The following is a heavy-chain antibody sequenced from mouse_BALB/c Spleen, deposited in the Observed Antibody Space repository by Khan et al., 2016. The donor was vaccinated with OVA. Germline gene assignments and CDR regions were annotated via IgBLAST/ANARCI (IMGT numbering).Heavy chain of an antibody. D-gene: IGHD2-1*01. Sequence: EVELVESGGGLVKPGGSLKLSCVATGFTFSDYYMYWVRQTPEKRLDWVATISDGGIYTYYPDSVKGRFTISRDDAKNNLFLQMSSLKSEDTAICYCVRGYYGNPFAYWGQGTLVTVSA. V-gene: IGHV5-4*02. CDR2: ISDGGIYT. J-gene: IGHJ3*01. CDR1: GFTFSDYY. CDR3: VRGYYGNPFAY.